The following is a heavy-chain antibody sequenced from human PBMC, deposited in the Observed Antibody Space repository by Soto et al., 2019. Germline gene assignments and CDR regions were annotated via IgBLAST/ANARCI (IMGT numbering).Heavy chain of an antibody. V-gene: IGHV1-18*01. CDR3: ARSPNYDSSPKFNWFDP. CDR1: GYTFTSYG. D-gene: IGHD3-22*01. Sequence: ASVKVSCKASGYTFTSYGISWVRQAPGQGLEWMGWISAYNGNTNYAQKLQGRVTMTTDTSTSTAYMELRSLRSEDTAVYYCARSPNYDSSPKFNWFDPWGQGTLVTVSS. CDR2: ISAYNGNT. J-gene: IGHJ5*02.